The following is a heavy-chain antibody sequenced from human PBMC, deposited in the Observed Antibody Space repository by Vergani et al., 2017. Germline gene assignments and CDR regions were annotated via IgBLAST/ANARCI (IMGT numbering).Heavy chain of an antibody. CDR1: GGTFSSYA. CDR2: SIPIFGTA. D-gene: IGHD2-15*01. J-gene: IGHJ4*02. CDR3: ARGYCSGGSCYTYYFDY. V-gene: IGHV1-69*01. Sequence: QVQLLQSGAEVKTPGSSVKVSCKASGGTFSSYAISWVRQAPGQGLEWMGGSIPIFGTANYAQKFQGRVTITADDSTSTAYMELSSLSSEDTAVYYCARGYCSGGSCYTYYFDYWGQGTLVTVSS.